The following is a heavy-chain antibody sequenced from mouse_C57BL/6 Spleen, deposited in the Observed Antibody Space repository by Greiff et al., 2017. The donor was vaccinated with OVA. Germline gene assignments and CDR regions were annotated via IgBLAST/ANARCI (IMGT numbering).Heavy chain of an antibody. CDR1: GYTFTSYW. D-gene: IGHD2-4*01. CDR2: IHPSDSDT. CDR3: AIGDDYGEDYAMDY. Sequence: QVQLQQPGAELVKPGASVKVSCEASGYTFTSYWMHWVKQRPGQGLEWIGRIHPSDSDTNYNQKFKGKATLTVDKSSSTAYMQLSSLTSEDSAVYYCAIGDDYGEDYAMDYWGQGTSVTVSS. J-gene: IGHJ4*01. V-gene: IGHV1-74*01.